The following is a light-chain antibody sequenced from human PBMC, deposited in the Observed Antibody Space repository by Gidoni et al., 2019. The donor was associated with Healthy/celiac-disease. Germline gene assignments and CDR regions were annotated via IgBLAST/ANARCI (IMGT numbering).Light chain of an antibody. J-gene: IGLJ3*02. V-gene: IGLV1-44*01. CDR2: SNN. CDR3: AAWDDSLNGSWV. CDR1: SSNLGSNT. Sequence: QSVLTQPPSASGTPGRRVTISCSGSSSNLGSNTVNWYQQLPGTAPKLLIYSNNQRPSGVPDRFSGSKSGTSASLAISGLQSEDEADYYCAAWDDSLNGSWVFGGGTKLTVL.